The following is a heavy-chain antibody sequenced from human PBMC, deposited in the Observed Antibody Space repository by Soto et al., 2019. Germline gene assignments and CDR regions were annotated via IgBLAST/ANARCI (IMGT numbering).Heavy chain of an antibody. CDR2: ISYDGSNK. Sequence: GGSLRLSCAASGFTFSSYGMHWVRQAPGKGLEWVAVISYDGSNKYYADSVKGRFTISRDNSKNTLYLQMNSLRAEDTAVYYCAKDYLLAYYYDSSGYSRPNGMDVWGQGTTVTVSS. CDR3: AKDYLLAYYYDSSGYSRPNGMDV. CDR1: GFTFSSYG. V-gene: IGHV3-30*18. D-gene: IGHD3-22*01. J-gene: IGHJ6*02.